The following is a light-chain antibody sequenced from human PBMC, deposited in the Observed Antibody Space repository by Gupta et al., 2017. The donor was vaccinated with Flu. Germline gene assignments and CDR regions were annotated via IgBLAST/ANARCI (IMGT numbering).Light chain of an antibody. V-gene: IGKV2-30*01. Sequence: DVVMTQSPLSLPVTLGQPASISCRSSQSLVYSDGNTYLSWFQQRPGQSPRRLIYKVSNRDSGVPDRLSGSGSGTDFTLKISRVEAEDVGTYYCMPAKHWPRTFGPGTKVDIK. CDR1: QSLVYSDGNTY. J-gene: IGKJ3*01. CDR3: MPAKHWPRT. CDR2: KVS.